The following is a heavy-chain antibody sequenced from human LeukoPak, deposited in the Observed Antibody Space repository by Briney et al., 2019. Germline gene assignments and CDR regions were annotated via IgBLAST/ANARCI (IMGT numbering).Heavy chain of an antibody. CDR1: GGSFSGYY. J-gene: IGHJ5*02. CDR3: ARGPNIVVVVAATRRWFDP. Sequence: PSETLSLTCAVYGGSFSGYYWSWIRQPPGKGLEWIGEINHSGSTNYNPSLKSRVTISVDTSKNQFSLKLSFVTAADTALYYCARGPNIVVVVAATRRWFDPWGQGTLVTVSS. V-gene: IGHV4-34*01. CDR2: INHSGST. D-gene: IGHD2-15*01.